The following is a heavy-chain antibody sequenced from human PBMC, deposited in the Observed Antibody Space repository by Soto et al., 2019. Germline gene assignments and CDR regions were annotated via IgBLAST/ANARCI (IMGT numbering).Heavy chain of an antibody. D-gene: IGHD3-16*01. Sequence: ASVKVSCKASGYTFTSYGISWVRQAPGQGLEWMGWISAYTGNTNYAQKLEGRVTMTTDTSTSTAYMELRSLRSDDTAVYYCARSPVSDGYYYGMDVWGQGTTVTVCS. V-gene: IGHV1-18*04. J-gene: IGHJ6*02. CDR3: ARSPVSDGYYYGMDV. CDR1: GYTFTSYG. CDR2: ISAYTGNT.